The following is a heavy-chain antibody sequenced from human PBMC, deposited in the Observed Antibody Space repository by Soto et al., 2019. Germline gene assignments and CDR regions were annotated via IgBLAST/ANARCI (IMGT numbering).Heavy chain of an antibody. CDR3: ARAFSGSYPNFDY. D-gene: IGHD1-26*01. CDR1: GFIFRSYA. J-gene: IGHJ4*02. CDR2: ITYDGANG. V-gene: IGHV3-30*09. Sequence: GSLRLSCLASGFIFRSYAMHWVRQAPGKGPEWVAVITYDGANGYYADSVRGRFAISRDNSKSTLFLQMNSLRPEDTAVYYCARAFSGSYPNFDYWGQGTLVTVSS.